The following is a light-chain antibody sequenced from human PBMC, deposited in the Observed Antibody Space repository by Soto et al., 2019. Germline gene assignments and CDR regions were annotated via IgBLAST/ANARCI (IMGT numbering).Light chain of an antibody. J-gene: IGKJ1*01. CDR1: QSVSSY. CDR3: QQRSNWLWT. Sequence: EIVLTKSPATLSLSPGERATLSCRASQSVSSYLAWYQQKPGQAPRLLIYDASNRATGIPARFSGSGSGTDFTLTISSLEPEDFAVYYCQQRSNWLWTFGQGTKVDI. V-gene: IGKV3-11*01. CDR2: DAS.